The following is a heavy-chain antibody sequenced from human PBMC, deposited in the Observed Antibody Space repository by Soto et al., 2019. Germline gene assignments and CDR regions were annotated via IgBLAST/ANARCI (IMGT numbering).Heavy chain of an antibody. D-gene: IGHD3-16*01. CDR1: GGSLSGYY. CDR2: INHSGST. Sequence: SETLSLTCAVYGGSLSGYYWSWIRKPPGKGLEWIGEINHSGSTNYNPTLKSRVTISVDTSKNQFSWMVSSVTASYTAVYSCARWGDGAFDIWGQGTMVTVSS. V-gene: IGHV4-34*01. J-gene: IGHJ3*02. CDR3: ARWGDGAFDI.